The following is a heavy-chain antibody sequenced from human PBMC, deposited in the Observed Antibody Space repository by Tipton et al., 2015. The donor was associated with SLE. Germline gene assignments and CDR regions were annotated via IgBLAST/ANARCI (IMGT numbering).Heavy chain of an antibody. CDR1: GFTFSSYA. V-gene: IGHV3-23*01. Sequence: SLRLSCAASGFTFSSYAMSWVRQAPGKGLEWVSGISGSDGSTYYADSVKGRFTISRDNSKNTLYLQMNSLRAEDTAVYYCTKRIGAVAGSWGQGTLVTVSS. CDR3: TKRIGAVAGS. J-gene: IGHJ5*02. D-gene: IGHD6-19*01. CDR2: ISGSDGST.